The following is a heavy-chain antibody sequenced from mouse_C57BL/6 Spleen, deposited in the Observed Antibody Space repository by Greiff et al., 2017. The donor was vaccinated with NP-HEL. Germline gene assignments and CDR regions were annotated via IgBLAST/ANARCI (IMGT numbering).Heavy chain of an antibody. J-gene: IGHJ4*01. V-gene: IGHV1-76*01. Sequence: QVQLKESGAELVRPGASVKLSCKASGYTFTDYYINWVKQRPGQGLEWIARIYPGSGNTYYNEKFKGKATLTAEKSSSTAYMQLSSLTSEDSAVYFCARTGGDYWGQGTSVTVSS. CDR2: IYPGSGNT. CDR3: ARTGGDY. D-gene: IGHD1-1*02. CDR1: GYTFTDYY.